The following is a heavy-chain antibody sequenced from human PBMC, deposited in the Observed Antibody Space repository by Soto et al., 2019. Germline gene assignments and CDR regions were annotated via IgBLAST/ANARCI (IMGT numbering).Heavy chain of an antibody. CDR3: ATANWSHHYFDP. D-gene: IGHD1-1*01. CDR2: INHSGSP. V-gene: IGHV4-34*01. J-gene: IGHJ5*02. Sequence: PSETLSRTCALYGGSFGGYYWVWLRQPPGKGLEWIGEINHSGSPNYNPSLKSRVTISVDTSKNQFSLKMTSVTAADTAVYYCATANWSHHYFDPWGQGTLVTVSS. CDR1: GGSFGGYY.